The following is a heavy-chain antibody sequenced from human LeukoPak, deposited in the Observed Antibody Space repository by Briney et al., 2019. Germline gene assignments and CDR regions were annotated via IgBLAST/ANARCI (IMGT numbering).Heavy chain of an antibody. CDR1: GFTFSGYD. V-gene: IGHV3-13*01. CDR3: ARESCSSTSCSYDY. D-gene: IGHD2-2*01. Sequence: GGSLRLSCAASGFTFSGYDMHWVRQATGKGLEWVSAIGTAGDTYYPGSVKGRFTISRENAKNSLYLQMNSLRAGDTAVYYCARESCSSTSCSYDYWGQGTLVTVSS. CDR2: IGTAGDT. J-gene: IGHJ4*02.